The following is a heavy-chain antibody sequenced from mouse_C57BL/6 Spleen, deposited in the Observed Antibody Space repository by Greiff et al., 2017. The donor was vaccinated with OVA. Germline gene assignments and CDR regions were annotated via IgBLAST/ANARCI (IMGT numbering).Heavy chain of an antibody. J-gene: IGHJ2*01. CDR3: ARGWDYFDY. D-gene: IGHD2-3*01. CDR2: ISSGSSTI. CDR1: GFTFSDYG. V-gene: IGHV5-17*01. Sequence: EVKLMESGGGLVKPGGSLKLSCAASGFTFSDYGMHWVRQAPETGLEWVAYISSGSSTIYSADTVKGRFTISRDNAKNTLFLQMTSLRSEDTAMYYCARGWDYFDYWGQGTTLTVFS.